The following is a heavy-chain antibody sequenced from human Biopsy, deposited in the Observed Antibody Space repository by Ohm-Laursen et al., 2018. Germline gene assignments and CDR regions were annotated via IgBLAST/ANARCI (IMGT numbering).Heavy chain of an antibody. CDR3: ARADMVTTIVDY. V-gene: IGHV4-31*03. CDR1: GDSISSGGNY. J-gene: IGHJ4*02. Sequence: SQTLSLTCTVSGDSISSGGNYWSWIRQFPGKGLEWIAYIYHTGSTYYNPSLKSRLSIAIDTSKNQFSVSPRSVTAADTAVYYCARADMVTTIVDYWGQGTLVTVSS. CDR2: IYHTGST. D-gene: IGHD5-12*01.